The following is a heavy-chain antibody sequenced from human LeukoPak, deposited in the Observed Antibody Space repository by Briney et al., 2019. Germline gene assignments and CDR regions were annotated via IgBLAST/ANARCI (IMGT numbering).Heavy chain of an antibody. CDR1: GFTFSSYS. Sequence: GGSLRLSCTASGFTFSSYSMNWVRQAPGKGLEWVSAISGSGGSTYYADSVKGRFTISRDNSKNTLYLQMNSLRAEDTAVYYCANPPVVTSYYYYYYMDVWGKGTTVTVSS. V-gene: IGHV3-23*01. J-gene: IGHJ6*03. D-gene: IGHD3-22*01. CDR2: ISGSGGST. CDR3: ANPPVVTSYYYYYYMDV.